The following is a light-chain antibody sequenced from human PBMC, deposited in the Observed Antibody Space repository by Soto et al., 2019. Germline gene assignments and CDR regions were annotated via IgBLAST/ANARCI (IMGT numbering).Light chain of an antibody. CDR1: QSVSSN. J-gene: IGKJ1*01. CDR3: QQYNDWPLT. Sequence: EIVLTQSPATLSVSPGERATLSCRASQSVSSNLAWYQQKPGQAPSLLIYGAFTRATGIPARFSGTGSGTEFTLTISSLQSEDFGLYYCQQYNDWPLTFGQGPKVDIK. CDR2: GAF. V-gene: IGKV3-15*01.